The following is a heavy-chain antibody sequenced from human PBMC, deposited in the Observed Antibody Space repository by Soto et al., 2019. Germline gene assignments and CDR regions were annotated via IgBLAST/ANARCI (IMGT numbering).Heavy chain of an antibody. Sequence: SETLSLTYTVSGGTISSYYWRWIRQPPGKGLEWIGYIYYSGSTNYNPSLKSRVTMTTDPSTSTAYMELRSLRSDDTAVYYCARDLPPVDFWGQGTLVTVSS. V-gene: IGHV4-59*01. CDR1: GGTISSYY. J-gene: IGHJ4*02. CDR2: IYYSGST. CDR3: ARDLPPVDF.